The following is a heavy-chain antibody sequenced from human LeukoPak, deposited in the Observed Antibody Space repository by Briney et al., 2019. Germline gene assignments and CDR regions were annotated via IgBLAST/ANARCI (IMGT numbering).Heavy chain of an antibody. J-gene: IGHJ4*02. D-gene: IGHD2-2*01. Sequence: PGGSLRLSCAASGFTFSRYWMSWVRQAPGKGLEWVSSISSGGTYIYSADSVKGRFTISRDNAKNSLYLQMNSLRAEDTAVYYCTRMHPYCTTTSCPRSWGQGTLVTVSS. CDR3: TRMHPYCTTTSCPRS. CDR1: GFTFSRYW. V-gene: IGHV3-21*01. CDR2: ISSGGTYI.